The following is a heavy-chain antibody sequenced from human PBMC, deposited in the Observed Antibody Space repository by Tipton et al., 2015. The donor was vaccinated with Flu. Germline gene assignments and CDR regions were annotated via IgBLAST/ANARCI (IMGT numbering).Heavy chain of an antibody. V-gene: IGHV3-9*01. CDR1: GFTFNDYA. Sequence: SLRLSCAASGFTFNDYAMHWVRQAPGKGLEWVSDISWNSGSIGYADSVKGRFTISRDNAKNSLYLQMNSLRTEDTALYYCVKDIGYGGSHGMDVWGQGTTVTVSS. J-gene: IGHJ6*02. D-gene: IGHD4-23*01. CDR3: VKDIGYGGSHGMDV. CDR2: ISWNSGSI.